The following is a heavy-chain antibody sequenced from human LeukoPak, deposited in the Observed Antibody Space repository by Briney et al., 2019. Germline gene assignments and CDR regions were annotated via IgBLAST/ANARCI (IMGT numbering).Heavy chain of an antibody. CDR2: ISADNGNT. V-gene: IGHV1-18*01. Sequence: ASVKVSCKASGYTFTSYAISWVRQAAGQGLEWMGWISADNGNTDYAQRFQGRVTMTTDTSTSTAYMELRSLRSDDTAVYYCARLCSITWCLHDWFDPWGQGTLVTVSS. CDR3: ARLCSITWCLHDWFDP. D-gene: IGHD2-2*01. CDR1: GYTFTSYA. J-gene: IGHJ5*02.